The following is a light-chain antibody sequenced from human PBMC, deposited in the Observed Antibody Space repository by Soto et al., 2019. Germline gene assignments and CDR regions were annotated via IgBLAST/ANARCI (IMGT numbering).Light chain of an antibody. CDR3: QQYNNFSGT. Sequence: DIQMTQSPSTLSASVGDRVTITCRASQSIGNWLAWYQQKPGKAPKLLIYKASNLQSGVPSRFSGSGSGTEFTLTISSLQPDDFATYYCQQYNNFSGTFGQGTKVEIK. V-gene: IGKV1-5*03. CDR1: QSIGNW. CDR2: KAS. J-gene: IGKJ1*01.